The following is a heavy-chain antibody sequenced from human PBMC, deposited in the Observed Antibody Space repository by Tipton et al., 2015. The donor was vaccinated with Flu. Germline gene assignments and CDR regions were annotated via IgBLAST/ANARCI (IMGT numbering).Heavy chain of an antibody. D-gene: IGHD2-15*01. CDR2: FSVSGGAT. J-gene: IGHJ6*02. Sequence: LSLTCAVSGYSISSGFYWGWVRQAPGKGLEWISGFSVSGGATFFADSVKGRFTISRDYYKNTLYLEMNSLRAEDTAVYYCARDSVRACSGGSCFGAYYFYGMSVWGQGTTVTVSS. CDR1: GYSISSGF. V-gene: IGHV3-23*01. CDR3: ARDSVRACSGGSCFGAYYFYGMSV.